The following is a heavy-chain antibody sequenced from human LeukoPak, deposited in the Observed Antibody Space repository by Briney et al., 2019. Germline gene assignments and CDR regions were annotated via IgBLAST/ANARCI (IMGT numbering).Heavy chain of an antibody. CDR2: IRHDEANS. CDR3: AKEYTPSSPLGELDS. CDR1: GFNLNSYA. D-gene: IGHD6-6*01. J-gene: IGHJ4*02. V-gene: IGHV3-30*02. Sequence: GGSPRLSCAVSGFNLNSYAMHWVCQAPGKGLEWVAVIRHDEANSFYADSVQGRFTISRDTSKKLLYLQMNSLRVEDTAVYYCAKEYTPSSPLGELDSWGQGTLVTVSS.